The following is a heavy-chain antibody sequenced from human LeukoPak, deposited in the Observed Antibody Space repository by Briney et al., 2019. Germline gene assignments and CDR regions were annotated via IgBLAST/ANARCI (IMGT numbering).Heavy chain of an antibody. CDR3: ARDLLVVPAAMIGY. Sequence: GGSLRLSCAASGFTFSSYSMNWVRQAPGKGLEWVSSISSSSSYIYYADSVKGRFTISRDNAKNSLYLQMNSLRAEDTAVYYCARDLLVVPAAMIGYWGQGTLVTVSS. V-gene: IGHV3-21*01. CDR1: GFTFSSYS. D-gene: IGHD2-2*01. CDR2: ISSSSSYI. J-gene: IGHJ4*02.